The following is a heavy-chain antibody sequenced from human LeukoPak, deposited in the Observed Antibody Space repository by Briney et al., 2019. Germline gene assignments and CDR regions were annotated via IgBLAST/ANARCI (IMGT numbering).Heavy chain of an antibody. Sequence: GGSLRLSCAASEFSVGSNYMTWVRQAPGKGLEWVSLIYSGGSTYYADSVKGRFTISRDNSKNTLYLQMNSLRAEDTAVYYCAKEAITMIVVVKGSYYFDYWGQGTLVTVSS. CDR3: AKEAITMIVVVKGSYYFDY. J-gene: IGHJ4*02. V-gene: IGHV3-66*01. CDR2: IYSGGST. CDR1: EFSVGSNY. D-gene: IGHD3-22*01.